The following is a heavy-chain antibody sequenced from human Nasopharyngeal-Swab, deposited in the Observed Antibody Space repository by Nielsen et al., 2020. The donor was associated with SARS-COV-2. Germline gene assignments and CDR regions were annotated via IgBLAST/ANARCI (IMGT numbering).Heavy chain of an antibody. Sequence: SETLSLTCPVLGSSFSGFYWSWIRQPPGKGLEGIREINLSGITNYNPSLKSRVTISVDTSKNQFSLKLSSVTAADTAVYYCARLGSGYSYRGGALIDYWGQGTLVTVSS. CDR2: INLSGIT. CDR3: ARLGSGYSYRGGALIDY. CDR1: GSSFSGFY. J-gene: IGHJ4*02. V-gene: IGHV4-34*01. D-gene: IGHD5-18*01.